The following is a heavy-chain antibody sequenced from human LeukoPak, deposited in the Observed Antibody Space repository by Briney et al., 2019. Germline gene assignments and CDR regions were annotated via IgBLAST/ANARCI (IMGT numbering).Heavy chain of an antibody. CDR3: ATKRRYDILTGGFDY. V-gene: IGHV1-2*02. J-gene: IGHJ4*02. CDR2: INPNSGGT. Sequence: ASVKVSCKASGYTFTGYYMHWVRQAPGQGLEWMGWINPNSGGTNYAQKFQGRVTMTRDTSISTAYMELSRLRSDDTAVYYCATKRRYDILTGGFDYWGQGTLVTVSS. CDR1: GYTFTGYY. D-gene: IGHD3-9*01.